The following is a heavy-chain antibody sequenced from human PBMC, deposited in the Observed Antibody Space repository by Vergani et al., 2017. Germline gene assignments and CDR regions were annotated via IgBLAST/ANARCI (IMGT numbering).Heavy chain of an antibody. CDR1: GFTFSRYS. V-gene: IGHV3-7*01. J-gene: IGHJ2*01. CDR2: ISPAVSAT. CDR3: VSLPRGHWNFEL. Sequence: EVQLVESGGGLVQPGGSLRLSCAASGFTFSRYSMNWVRQAPGKGLEWVAHISPAVSATSYVDSVKGRFTISRDNTKNSLSLQMSGLRVEDTAVYYCVSLPRGHWNFELWGRGTLITVSS.